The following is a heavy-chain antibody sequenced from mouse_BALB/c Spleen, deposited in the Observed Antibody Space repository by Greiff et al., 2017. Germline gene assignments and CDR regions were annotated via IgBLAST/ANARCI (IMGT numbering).Heavy chain of an antibody. D-gene: IGHD1-2*01. V-gene: IGHV14-4*02. CDR3: NAHYITAVFDY. CDR2: IDPENGDT. CDR1: GFNIKDYY. Sequence: LVESGAELVRSGASVKLSCTASGFNIKDYYMHWVKQRPEQGLEWIGWIDPENGDTEYAPKFQGKATMTADTSSNTAYLQLSSLTSEDTAVYYCNAHYITAVFDYWGQGTTLTVSS. J-gene: IGHJ2*01.